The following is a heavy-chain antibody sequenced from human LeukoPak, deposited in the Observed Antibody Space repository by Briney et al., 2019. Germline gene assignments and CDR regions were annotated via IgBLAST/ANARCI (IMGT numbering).Heavy chain of an antibody. CDR2: INPSGGST. CDR3: ARARWEPLEGYYFDY. Sequence: ASVKVSCKASGYTFTSYYMHWVRQAPGQGLEWMGIINPSGGSTSYAQKFQGRVTMTRDTSTSTVYMELSSLRSEDTAVYYCARARWEPLEGYYFDYWGQGTLVTVSS. J-gene: IGHJ4*02. D-gene: IGHD1-26*01. CDR1: GYTFTSYY. V-gene: IGHV1-46*01.